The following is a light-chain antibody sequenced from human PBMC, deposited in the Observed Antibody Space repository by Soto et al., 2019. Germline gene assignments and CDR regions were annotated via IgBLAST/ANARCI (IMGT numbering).Light chain of an antibody. J-gene: IGKJ2*01. CDR3: QQLGSSPYT. V-gene: IGKV3-20*01. Sequence: EIVLTTSPSTVSSSPRERAPLSCIASHGVSSYLAWYQQKPGQAPRLLIYGASSRATGIPDRFSGSGSGTDFTLTISRLEPEDFAVYYCQQLGSSPYTFGRGTRLDIK. CDR2: GAS. CDR1: HGVSSY.